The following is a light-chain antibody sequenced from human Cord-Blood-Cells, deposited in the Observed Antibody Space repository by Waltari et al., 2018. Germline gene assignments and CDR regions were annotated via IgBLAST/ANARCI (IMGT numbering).Light chain of an antibody. Sequence: EIVMTQSPATLSVSPGERATLSCRASQSVSSNLAWYQQKPGQAPRLLIYGASTRATGIPARFRCSASGTEFTLTISSLQSEDFAVYYCQQYNNWPPMYTFGQGTKLEI. J-gene: IGKJ2*01. V-gene: IGKV3-15*01. CDR3: QQYNNWPPMYT. CDR2: GAS. CDR1: QSVSSN.